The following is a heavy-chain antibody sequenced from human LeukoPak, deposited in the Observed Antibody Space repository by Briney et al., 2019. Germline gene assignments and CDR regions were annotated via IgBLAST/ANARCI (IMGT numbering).Heavy chain of an antibody. J-gene: IGHJ3*02. CDR3: ASTHIHGGAFDI. V-gene: IGHV4-61*02. CDR1: GGSISSGPYY. CDR2: IYSSGST. D-gene: IGHD2-21*01. Sequence: SETLSLTCTVSGGSISSGPYYWSWIRQPAGTGLEWIGRIYSSGSTNFNPSLKSRVSLSVDTSKNQFSLNLSAVTAADTAVYYCASTHIHGGAFDIWGQGTEVTVSS.